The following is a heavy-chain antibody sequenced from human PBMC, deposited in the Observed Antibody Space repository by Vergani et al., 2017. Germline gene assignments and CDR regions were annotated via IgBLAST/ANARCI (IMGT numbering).Heavy chain of an antibody. D-gene: IGHD3-3*01. CDR2: INAGNGNT. Sequence: QVQLVQSGAVVKKPGASVKVSCKASGYTFTSYAMHWVRQAPGQRLEWMGWINAGNGNTKYSQKFQGRVTITRDTSASTAYMELSSLRSEDTAVYYCARGEYYDFWSGYRNWFDPWGQGTLVTVSS. CDR1: GYTFTSYA. CDR3: ARGEYYDFWSGYRNWFDP. V-gene: IGHV1-3*01. J-gene: IGHJ5*02.